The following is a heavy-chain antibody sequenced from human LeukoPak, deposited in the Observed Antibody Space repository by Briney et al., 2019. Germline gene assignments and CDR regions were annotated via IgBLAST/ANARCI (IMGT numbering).Heavy chain of an antibody. CDR2: IKGDGIST. CDR1: GFDFSSNW. Sequence: GGSLRLSCAASGFDFSSNWMHWVRHAPGRGLVWVSRIKGDGISTNYADSVKGRFTISRDIAKNTLYLQMNSLRAEDTGVYYCAKDHYWSIDYWGRGTLVTVPS. V-gene: IGHV3-74*01. CDR3: AKDHYWSIDY. J-gene: IGHJ4*02. D-gene: IGHD3-3*01.